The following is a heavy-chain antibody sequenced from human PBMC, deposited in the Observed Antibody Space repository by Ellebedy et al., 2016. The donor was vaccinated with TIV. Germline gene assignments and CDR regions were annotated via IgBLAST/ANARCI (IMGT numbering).Heavy chain of an antibody. D-gene: IGHD5-24*01. CDR2: ISYDGTTK. CDR3: VTRDLRDDYEHFDY. Sequence: GESLKISCAASGFSFSRFAVNWVRQAPGKGLEWVAAISYDGTTKLYPDSVKGQFTISRDNSRNTVFLRLNSLRPNDTAVYYCVTRDLRDDYEHFDYWGQGTLVTVSS. J-gene: IGHJ4*02. V-gene: IGHV3-30*01. CDR1: GFSFSRFA.